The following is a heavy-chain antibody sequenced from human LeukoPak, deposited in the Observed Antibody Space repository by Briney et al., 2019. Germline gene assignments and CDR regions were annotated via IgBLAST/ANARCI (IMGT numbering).Heavy chain of an antibody. J-gene: IGHJ6*02. CDR1: GYSMGRAYY. D-gene: IGHD3-16*01. V-gene: IGHV4-59*08. CDR3: AKHYAYYYYGMDV. Sequence: SETLSLTCTVSGYSMGRAYYWSWIRQPPGKGLEWIGYIYYSGSTNYNPSLKSRVTISVDTSKNQFSLKLSSVTAADTAVYYCAKHYAYYYYGMDVWGQGTTVTVSS. CDR2: IYYSGST.